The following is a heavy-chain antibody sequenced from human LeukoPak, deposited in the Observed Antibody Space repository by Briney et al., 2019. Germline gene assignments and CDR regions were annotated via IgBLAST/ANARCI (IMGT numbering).Heavy chain of an antibody. CDR1: GYTFTGYY. V-gene: IGHV1-2*02. D-gene: IGHD3-3*02. CDR3: AREVRIFGVLRGFDC. J-gene: IGHJ4*02. Sequence: ASVKVSCKASGYTFTGYYIHWVRQAPGQGLEWMGWINPNSGGADYAQKFQGRVTMTRDTSISTAYMELSRLRSDDTAVYYCAREVRIFGVLRGFDCWGQGTLVTVS. CDR2: INPNSGGA.